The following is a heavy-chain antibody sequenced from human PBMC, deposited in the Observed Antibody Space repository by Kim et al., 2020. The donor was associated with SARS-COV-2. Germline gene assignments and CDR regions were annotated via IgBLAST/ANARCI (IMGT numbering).Heavy chain of an antibody. J-gene: IGHJ4*02. CDR3: TRDRGPITMARGVPVDY. D-gene: IGHD3-10*01. V-gene: IGHV3-21*01. Sequence: SVKGRFTISRDNAKNSLYLEMNSLRAEDTAVYYCTRDRGPITMARGVPVDYWGQGTLVTVSS.